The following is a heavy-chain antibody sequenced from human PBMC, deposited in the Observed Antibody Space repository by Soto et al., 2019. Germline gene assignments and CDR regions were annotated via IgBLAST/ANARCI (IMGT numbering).Heavy chain of an antibody. V-gene: IGHV4-34*01. Sequence: QVQLQQWGAGLLKPSETLSPTCAVYCGSFSSYYWSWIRQPPGKGLEWIGEINHSGSTNYNPSLKSRVTMSVDTSKNQFSLKLSSVTAADTAVYYCARTSRFDCWGQGTLVTVSS. CDR1: CGSFSSYY. CDR3: ARTSRFDC. J-gene: IGHJ4*02. CDR2: INHSGST. D-gene: IGHD6-6*01.